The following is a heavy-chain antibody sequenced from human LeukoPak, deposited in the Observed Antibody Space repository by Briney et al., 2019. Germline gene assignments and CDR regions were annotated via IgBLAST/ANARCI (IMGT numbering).Heavy chain of an antibody. J-gene: IGHJ3*02. V-gene: IGHV4-38-2*02. CDR1: GYSISSGYY. CDR2: IYHSGST. Sequence: PSETLSLTCTVSGYSISSGYYWGWIRQPPGKGLEWIGSIYHSGSTYYNPSLKSRVTISVDTSKNHFSLKLSSVTAADTAVYYCARGGFITMVRGVIWKGAFDIWGQGTMVTVSS. CDR3: ARGGFITMVRGVIWKGAFDI. D-gene: IGHD3-10*01.